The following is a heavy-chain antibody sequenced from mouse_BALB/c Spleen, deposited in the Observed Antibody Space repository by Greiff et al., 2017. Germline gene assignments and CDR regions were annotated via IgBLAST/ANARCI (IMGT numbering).Heavy chain of an antibody. CDR2: ISYSGST. D-gene: IGHD1-1*02. CDR1: GYSITSDYA. V-gene: IGHV3-2*02. CDR3: AREGVGGTYFDY. J-gene: IGHJ2*01. Sequence: EVKLMESGPGLVKPSQSLSLTCTVTGYSITSDYAWNWIRQFPGNKLEWMGYISYSGSTSYNPSLKSRISITRDTSKNQFFLQLNSVTTEDTATYYCAREGVGGTYFDYWGQGTTLTVSS.